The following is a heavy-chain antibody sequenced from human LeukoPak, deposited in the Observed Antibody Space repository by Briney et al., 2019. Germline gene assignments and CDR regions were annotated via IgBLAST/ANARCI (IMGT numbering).Heavy chain of an antibody. J-gene: IGHJ4*02. CDR3: ARRGAYYDSSGYYD. Sequence: AASVKVSCKVSGYTLTELSMHWVRQAPGKGLEWMGGFDPEDGETIYAQKFQGRVTMTEDTSTDTAYMELSSLRAEDTAVYYCARRGAYYDSSGYYDWGQGALVTVSS. CDR1: GYTLTELS. CDR2: FDPEDGET. D-gene: IGHD3-22*01. V-gene: IGHV1-24*01.